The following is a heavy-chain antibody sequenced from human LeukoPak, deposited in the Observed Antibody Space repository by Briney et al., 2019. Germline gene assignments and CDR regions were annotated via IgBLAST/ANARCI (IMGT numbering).Heavy chain of an antibody. D-gene: IGHD5-24*01. CDR3: AKDAYNSRDHVDYFDY. Sequence: GGSLRLSCAASGFTFSTYAMSWVRQTPGKGLEWVSAIIGSGGSTYYADSVKGRFSISRDNSKNTLYLQMNSLRAEDTAVYYCAKDAYNSRDHVDYFDYWGQGTLVTVSS. J-gene: IGHJ4*02. V-gene: IGHV3-23*01. CDR2: IIGSGGST. CDR1: GFTFSTYA.